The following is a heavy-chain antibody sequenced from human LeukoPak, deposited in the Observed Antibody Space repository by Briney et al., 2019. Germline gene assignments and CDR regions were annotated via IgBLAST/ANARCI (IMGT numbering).Heavy chain of an antibody. V-gene: IGHV4-59*11. J-gene: IGHJ3*02. Sequence: SETLSLTCTVSGGSISSHYWSWLRQSPERGLEWIGVIYYSGSTRYNPSLRGRVTMSVDSSSNHFSLKLTSMTAADTALYYCARLLNNDNAGDPDTFDMWGQGTMVRLPS. CDR1: GGSISSHY. D-gene: IGHD2-21*02. CDR3: ARLLNNDNAGDPDTFDM. CDR2: IYYSGST.